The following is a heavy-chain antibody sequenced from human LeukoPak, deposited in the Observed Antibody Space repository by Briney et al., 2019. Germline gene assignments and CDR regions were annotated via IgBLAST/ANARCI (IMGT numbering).Heavy chain of an antibody. CDR2: IYTSGST. CDR1: GGSISGYY. Sequence: SETLSLTCTVSGGSISGYYWSWIRQPAGKGLEWIGRIYTSGSTNYNPSLKSRVTMSVDTSKNQFSLKLSSVTAADTAVYYCARDRRRHGWLGELEVDAFDIWGQGTVVTVSS. J-gene: IGHJ3*02. V-gene: IGHV4-4*07. CDR3: ARDRRRHGWLGELEVDAFDI. D-gene: IGHD3-10*01.